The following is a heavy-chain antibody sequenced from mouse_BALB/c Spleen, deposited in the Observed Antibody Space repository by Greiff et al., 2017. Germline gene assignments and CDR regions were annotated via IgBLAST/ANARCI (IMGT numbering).Heavy chain of an antibody. CDR2: ISTYYGNT. D-gene: IGHD2-4*01. V-gene: IGHV1-67*01. CDR3: ARSTMITTGGFDY. Sequence: QVHVKQSGPELVRPGVSVKISCKGSSYTFTDYAMHWVKQSHAKSLEWIGVISTYYGNTNYNQKFKGKATMTVDKSSSTAYMELARLTSEDSAVYYCARSTMITTGGFDYWGQGTTLTVSS. J-gene: IGHJ2*01. CDR1: SYTFTDYA.